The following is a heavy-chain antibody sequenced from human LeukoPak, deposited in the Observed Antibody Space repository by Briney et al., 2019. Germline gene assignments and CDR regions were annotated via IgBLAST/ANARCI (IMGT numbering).Heavy chain of an antibody. CDR1: GFTFDDYG. Sequence: GGSLRLSCVASGFTFDDYGMHWVRQVPGKGLEWVSGISWRSRTRKYADSVRGQFTISRDNAKNSLYLQMNSLKLEDTALYHCEKYSDFWSGLDVWGQGTMVTVS. J-gene: IGHJ6*02. D-gene: IGHD3-3*01. CDR3: EKYSDFWSGLDV. V-gene: IGHV3-9*01. CDR2: ISWRSRTR.